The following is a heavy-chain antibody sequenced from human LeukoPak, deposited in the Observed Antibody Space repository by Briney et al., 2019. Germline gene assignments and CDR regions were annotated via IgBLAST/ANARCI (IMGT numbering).Heavy chain of an antibody. D-gene: IGHD6-19*01. CDR2: ISSSGTAI. V-gene: IGHV3-48*03. J-gene: IGHJ4*02. Sequence: RTGRSLRLSCAASGFTFSSYEMNWVCQAPGKGLEWGSYISSSGTAIYYADSVKGRFTISRDNAKNSLYLQMNSLRAEDTAVYYCASSRGIAVAGPSFDYWGQGTLVTVSS. CDR1: GFTFSSYE. CDR3: ASSRGIAVAGPSFDY.